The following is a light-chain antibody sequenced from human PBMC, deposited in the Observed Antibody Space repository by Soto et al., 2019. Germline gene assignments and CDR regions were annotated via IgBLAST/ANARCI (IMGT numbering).Light chain of an antibody. J-gene: IGLJ2*01. V-gene: IGLV2-14*01. CDR2: EAS. Sequence: QSALTQPASVSGSPGQSITISCTGTSSDVGSYNYVSWYQQHPGSAPKLIIYEASNRPSGVSNRFSGSKSGNTASLAISGLQAEDEADYYCCAYTTTGTLVVFGGGTKLTVL. CDR1: SSDVGSYNY. CDR3: CAYTTTGTLVV.